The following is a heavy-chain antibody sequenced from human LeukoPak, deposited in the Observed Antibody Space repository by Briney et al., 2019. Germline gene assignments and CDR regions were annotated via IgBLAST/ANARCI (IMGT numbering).Heavy chain of an antibody. CDR3: ARQLVDSSGYRHFDY. V-gene: IGHV4-59*08. Sequence: PSEILSLTCTVSGGSISSYYWSWIRQPPGKGLEWIGYIYYSGSTNYNPSLKSRVTISVDTSKNQFSLKLSSVTAADTAVYYCARQLVDSSGYRHFDYWGQGTLVTVSS. CDR2: IYYSGST. D-gene: IGHD3-22*01. CDR1: GGSISSYY. J-gene: IGHJ4*02.